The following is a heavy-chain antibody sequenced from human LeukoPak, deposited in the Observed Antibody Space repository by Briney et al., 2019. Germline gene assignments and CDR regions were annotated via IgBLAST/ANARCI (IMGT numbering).Heavy chain of an antibody. V-gene: IGHV3-7*01. J-gene: IGHJ5*02. CDR2: IKHDGSEK. CDR3: ARDRGIHGWFDP. Sequence: PGGSLRLSCAASGFTFSSKWMSWVRQAPGKGLEWVANIKHDGSEKYYVDSVKGRFTISRDNAKNSLYLEMNSLRAEDTAVYYCARDRGIHGWFDPWGQGTLVTVSS. D-gene: IGHD3-10*01. CDR1: GFTFSSKW.